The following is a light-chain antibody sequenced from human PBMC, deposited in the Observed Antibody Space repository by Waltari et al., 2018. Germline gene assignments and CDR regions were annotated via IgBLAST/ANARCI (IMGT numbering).Light chain of an antibody. CDR2: EST. Sequence: QSALTQPASVSGSPGQSITISCTGTSSDIGTYNLVSWYQQHPGKAPKLIIYESTERPSGVSDRLSGSKSGNTASLTISGLQAEDEADYCCCSYAGPSPHVVFGGGTKLTVL. V-gene: IGLV2-23*01. CDR1: SSDIGTYNL. J-gene: IGLJ2*01. CDR3: CSYAGPSPHVV.